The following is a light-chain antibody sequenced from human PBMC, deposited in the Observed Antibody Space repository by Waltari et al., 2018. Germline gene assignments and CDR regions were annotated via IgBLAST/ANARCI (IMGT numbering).Light chain of an antibody. Sequence: QSALTQPASVSGSPGQSITISCTGTSSDVGGYNYGSWYQQHPGKAPKLMIYEVSNRPSGVSNRFSGSKSGNTASLTISGLQPEDEADYYCSSYASTITVVFGGGTKLTVL. CDR2: EVS. V-gene: IGLV2-14*01. J-gene: IGLJ2*01. CDR1: SSDVGGYNY. CDR3: SSYASTITVV.